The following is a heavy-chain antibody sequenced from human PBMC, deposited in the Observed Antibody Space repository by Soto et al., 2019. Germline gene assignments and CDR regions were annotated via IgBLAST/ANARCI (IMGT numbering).Heavy chain of an antibody. CDR3: ARDLRGMGYYYDSSGYYYYYYGMDV. V-gene: IGHV3-30-3*01. CDR1: GFTFSSYA. CDR2: ISYDGSNK. D-gene: IGHD3-22*01. Sequence: GGSLRLSCAASGFTFSSYAMHWVRQAPGKGLEWVAVISYDGSNKYYADSVKGRFTISRDNSKNTLYLQMNSLRAEDTAVYYCARDLRGMGYYYDSSGYYYYYYGMDVWGQGTTVTVSS. J-gene: IGHJ6*02.